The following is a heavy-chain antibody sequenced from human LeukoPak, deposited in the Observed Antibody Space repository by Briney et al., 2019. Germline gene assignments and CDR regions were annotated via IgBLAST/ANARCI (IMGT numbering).Heavy chain of an antibody. D-gene: IGHD5-12*01. CDR1: GYGFTNYW. V-gene: IGHV5-51*01. J-gene: IGHJ4*02. Sequence: GESLTISCKASGYGFTNYWIGWVRQMPGKGLEWMGIIYPGDSDTKYSPSFQGQVTISADKSINTAYLQWSSLRASDTAMYYCARQGTIVAGTLGTTFDYWGQGTLLTVSS. CDR3: ARQGTIVAGTLGTTFDY. CDR2: IYPGDSDT.